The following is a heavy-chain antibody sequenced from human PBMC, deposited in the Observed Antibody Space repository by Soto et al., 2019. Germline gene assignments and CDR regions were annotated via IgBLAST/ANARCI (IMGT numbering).Heavy chain of an antibody. CDR3: AKVHWAAYSGYAIRNDLDV. CDR2: ISYEGSKT. D-gene: IGHD5-12*01. J-gene: IGHJ6*02. CDR1: GFTFSDYG. Sequence: QVQLVESGGGVVQPGRSLRLSCAASGFTFSDYGIHWVRQAPGKGLEWVAVISYEGSKTYYADSVKGRFTISRDNSKNKLYLQMASLRPEDTAVYYCAKVHWAAYSGYAIRNDLDVWGQGTTVTVSS. V-gene: IGHV3-30*18.